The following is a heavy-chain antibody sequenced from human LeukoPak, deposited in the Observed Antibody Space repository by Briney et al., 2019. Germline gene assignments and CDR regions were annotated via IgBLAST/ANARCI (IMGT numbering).Heavy chain of an antibody. D-gene: IGHD2-15*01. CDR3: ARGVGGWFDP. CDR2: IYYSGST. J-gene: IGHJ5*02. Sequence: PSETLSLTCTVSGGSISSSSYYWGWIRQPPGKGLEWIGSIYYSGSTNYNPSLKSRVTISVDTSKNQFSLKLSSVTAADTAVYYCARGVGGWFDPWGQGTLVTVSS. CDR1: GGSISSSSYY. V-gene: IGHV4-39*07.